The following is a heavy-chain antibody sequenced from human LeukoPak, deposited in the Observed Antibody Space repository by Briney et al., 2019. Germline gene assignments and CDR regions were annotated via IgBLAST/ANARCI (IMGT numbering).Heavy chain of an antibody. D-gene: IGHD5-24*01. CDR2: FSGDGGST. CDR1: GFTFADYA. CDR3: AEVGIEMVTITYIGY. Sequence: RRSLRLSCAASGFTFADYAIHWVRQAPGKGLEWVSLFSGDGGSTYYADSVKGRFTISRENSKNSLYLQMNSLRTEDTALDYYAEVGIEMVTITYIGYWGQGTLVTVSS. J-gene: IGHJ4*02. V-gene: IGHV3-43*02.